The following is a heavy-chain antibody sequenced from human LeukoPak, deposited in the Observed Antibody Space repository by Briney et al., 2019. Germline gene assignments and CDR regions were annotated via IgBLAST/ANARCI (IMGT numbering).Heavy chain of an antibody. D-gene: IGHD6-25*01. CDR3: ARASGWRNDY. V-gene: IGHV3-64*01. J-gene: IGHJ4*02. Sequence: GGSLRLSCAASGFTFSSYWMHWVRQAPGKGLEYVSAISSNGGSTYYANSVKGRFTISRDNSKNTLYLQMGSLRAEDMAVYYCARASGWRNDYWGQGTLVTVSS. CDR2: ISSNGGST. CDR1: GFTFSSYW.